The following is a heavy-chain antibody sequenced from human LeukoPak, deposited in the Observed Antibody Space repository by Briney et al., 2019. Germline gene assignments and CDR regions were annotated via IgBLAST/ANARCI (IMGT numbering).Heavy chain of an antibody. CDR2: INPNSGGT. CDR3: ARDRYSSSWHAFDI. J-gene: IGHJ3*02. V-gene: IGHV1-2*04. D-gene: IGHD6-13*01. Sequence: ASVKVSCMASGYTFTGYYMHWVRQAPGQGLEWMGWINPNSGGTNYAQKFQGWVTMTRDTSISTAYMELSRLRSDDTAVYYCARDRYSSSWHAFDIWGQGTMVTVSS. CDR1: GYTFTGYY.